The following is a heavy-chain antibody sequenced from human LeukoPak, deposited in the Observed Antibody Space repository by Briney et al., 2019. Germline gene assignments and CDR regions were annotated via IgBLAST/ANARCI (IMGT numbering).Heavy chain of an antibody. V-gene: IGHV4-59*01. Sequence: SETLSLTCTVSGGSISSYYRSWIRQPPGKGLEWIGYIYYSGSTNYNPSLKSRVTISVDTSKNQFSLKLSSVTAADTAVYYCARVNRYCGGDCYSAPYYFDYWGQGTLVTVSS. CDR1: GGSISSYY. J-gene: IGHJ4*02. CDR3: ARVNRYCGGDCYSAPYYFDY. CDR2: IYYSGST. D-gene: IGHD2-21*02.